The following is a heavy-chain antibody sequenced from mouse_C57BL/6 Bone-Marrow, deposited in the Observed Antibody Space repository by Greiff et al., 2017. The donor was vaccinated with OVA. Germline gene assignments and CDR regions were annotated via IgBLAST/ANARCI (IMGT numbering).Heavy chain of an antibody. CDR1: GYTFTSYG. Sequence: QVQLQQSGAELARPGASVKLSCKASGYTFTSYGISWVKQRTGQGLEWIGEIYPRSGNTYYNEKFKGKATLTADKSSSTAYMELRSLTSEDSAVYVCALRRRCAYWGQGTLVTVSA. CDR3: ALRRRCAY. D-gene: IGHD2-12*01. V-gene: IGHV1-81*01. CDR2: IYPRSGNT. J-gene: IGHJ3*01.